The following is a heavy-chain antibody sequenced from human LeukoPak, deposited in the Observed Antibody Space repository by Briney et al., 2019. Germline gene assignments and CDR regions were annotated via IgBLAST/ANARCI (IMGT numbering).Heavy chain of an antibody. CDR2: IYYSGST. CDR1: PGYISSYY. J-gene: IGHJ4*02. CDR3: ARCLGSDYYIYYFDY. D-gene: IGHD3-22*01. Sequence: SETLSLTCPVPPGYISSYYWSWIRPPPGKGLGWIGYIYYSGSTNYKLPLNSRVTISLDTTQNQLSLKLSSVTAANTGVYYCARCLGSDYYIYYFDYWGQGTLVTVSS. V-gene: IGHV4-59*01.